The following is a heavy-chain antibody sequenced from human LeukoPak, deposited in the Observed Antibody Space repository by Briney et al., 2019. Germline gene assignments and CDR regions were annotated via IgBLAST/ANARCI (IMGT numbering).Heavy chain of an antibody. CDR2: INSDGSST. CDR3: ARGEICSNGVYSSCMDV. D-gene: IGHD2-8*01. CDR1: GFTFSSNW. Sequence: PGGSLRLSCAASGFTFSSNWMHWVRQAPGKGLVWVARINSDGSSTSYADSVKGRLTISRDNAKNTLYLQMKSLRAEDTAVYYCARGEICSNGVYSSCMDVWGKGTTVTVSS. V-gene: IGHV3-74*01. J-gene: IGHJ6*03.